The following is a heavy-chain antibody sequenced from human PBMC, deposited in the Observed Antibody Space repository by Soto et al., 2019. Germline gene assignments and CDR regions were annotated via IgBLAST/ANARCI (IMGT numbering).Heavy chain of an antibody. Sequence: QVQLVQSGAEVKKPGSSVKVSCKASGGTFSSYAISWVRQAPGQGLEWMGGIIPIFGTENYAQKFQGRVTITADESTSTAYMELSRRRSEDTAVYYCARHVPAAGYYYGMDVWGQGTTVTVSS. V-gene: IGHV1-69*12. CDR3: ARHVPAAGYYYGMDV. CDR2: IIPIFGTE. D-gene: IGHD2-2*01. CDR1: GGTFSSYA. J-gene: IGHJ6*02.